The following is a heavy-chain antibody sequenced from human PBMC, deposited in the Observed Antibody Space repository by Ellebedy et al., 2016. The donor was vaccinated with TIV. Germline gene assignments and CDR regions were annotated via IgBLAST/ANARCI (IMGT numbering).Heavy chain of an antibody. D-gene: IGHD3-10*01. CDR3: AREYYYGSGSYSINAFDI. V-gene: IGHV3-21*01. CDR2: ISSSSSSI. CDR1: GFTFSSYS. J-gene: IGHJ3*02. Sequence: GESLKISCAASGFTFSSYSMSWVRQAPGKGLEWVSSISSSSSSIYYADSVKGRFTISRDNAKNSLYLQMNSLRAEDTAVYYCAREYYYGSGSYSINAFDIWGQGTMVTVSS.